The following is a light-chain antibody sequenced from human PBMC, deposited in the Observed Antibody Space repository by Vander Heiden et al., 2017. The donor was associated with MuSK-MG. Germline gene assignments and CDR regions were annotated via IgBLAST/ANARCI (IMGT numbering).Light chain of an antibody. V-gene: IGKV1-39*01. Sequence: DPVSITCRASQSISNYLNWYQHKSGKAPKLLIFRASNLHGGVPSRFSGSGSGTDFTLTISRLQPDDFATYYCQQRDISLWTFGQGTTVDIK. J-gene: IGKJ1*01. CDR1: QSISNY. CDR3: QQRDISLWT. CDR2: RAS.